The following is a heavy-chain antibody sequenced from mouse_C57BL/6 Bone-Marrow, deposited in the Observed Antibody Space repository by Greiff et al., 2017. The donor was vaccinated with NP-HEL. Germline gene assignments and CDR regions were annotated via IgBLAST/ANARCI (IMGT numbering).Heavy chain of an antibody. Sequence: VQLQQPGAELVKPGASVKLSCKASGYTFTSYWMHWVKQRPGQGLEWIGMIHPNSGSTNYNEKFKSKATLTVDKSSSTAYMQLSSLTSEDSAVYYCAREGGFITTVVATRFAYWGQGTLVTVSA. CDR3: AREGGFITTVVATRFAY. J-gene: IGHJ3*01. CDR1: GYTFTSYW. D-gene: IGHD1-1*01. CDR2: IHPNSGST. V-gene: IGHV1-64*01.